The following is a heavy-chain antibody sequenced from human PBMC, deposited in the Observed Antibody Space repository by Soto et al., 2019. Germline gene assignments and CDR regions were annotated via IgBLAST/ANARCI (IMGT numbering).Heavy chain of an antibody. J-gene: IGHJ4*02. CDR3: ARAPQTFYGSGSFDY. V-gene: IGHV4-31*03. D-gene: IGHD3-10*01. CDR2: IYYSGST. CDR1: GGSISSGGYY. Sequence: QVQLQESGPGLVKPSQTLSLTCTVSGGSISSGGYYWSWIRQHPGKGLEWIGYIYYSGSTYYNPSLTIRVTISVDTSKNQFSLKLSSVTAADKSVYYCARAPQTFYGSGSFDYWGQGTLVTVSS.